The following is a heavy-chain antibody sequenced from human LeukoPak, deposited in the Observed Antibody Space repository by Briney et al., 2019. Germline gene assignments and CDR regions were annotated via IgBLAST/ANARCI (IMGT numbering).Heavy chain of an antibody. Sequence: GGSLRLSCAASGFTFSSYTLSWVRQAPGKGLEWVSGISGSGGNTYYADSVKGRFTISRDNSKSTLYLQMNSLRAEDTAVYYCARGYCTNAVCPIDYWGQGTLVTVSS. J-gene: IGHJ4*02. CDR3: ARGYCTNAVCPIDY. CDR2: ISGSGGNT. D-gene: IGHD2-8*01. V-gene: IGHV3-23*01. CDR1: GFTFSSYT.